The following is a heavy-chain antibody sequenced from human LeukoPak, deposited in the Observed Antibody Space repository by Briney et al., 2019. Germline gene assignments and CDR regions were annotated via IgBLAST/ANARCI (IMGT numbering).Heavy chain of an antibody. V-gene: IGHV3-48*03. D-gene: IGHD1-1*01. Sequence: PGGSLRLSCAASGFTFSSYEMNWVRQAPGKGLEWVSYISSCGSTIYYADSVKGRFTISRDNAKNSLYLQMNSLRAEDTAVYYCARDTAGDYWGQGTLVTVSS. CDR2: ISSCGSTI. CDR3: ARDTAGDY. CDR1: GFTFSSYE. J-gene: IGHJ4*02.